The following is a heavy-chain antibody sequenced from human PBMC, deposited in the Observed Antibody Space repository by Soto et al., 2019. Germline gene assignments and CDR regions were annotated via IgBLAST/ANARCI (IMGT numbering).Heavy chain of an antibody. CDR3: TLAFGLSYYYYYYGMDV. CDR1: GFTFSNPW. CDR2: IKSKTDGGTT. Sequence: GGSLRLSCAASGFTFSNPWMNLVRQAQGKGLEWVGRIKSKTDGGTTDYAAPVKGRFTISRDDSKNTLYLQMNSLKTEDTAVYYCTLAFGLSYYYYYYGMDVWGQGTTVTVSS. V-gene: IGHV3-15*07. D-gene: IGHD3-16*01. J-gene: IGHJ6*02.